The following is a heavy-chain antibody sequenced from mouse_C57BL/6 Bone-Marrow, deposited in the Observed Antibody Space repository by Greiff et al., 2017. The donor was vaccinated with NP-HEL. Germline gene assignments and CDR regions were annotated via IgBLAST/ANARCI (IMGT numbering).Heavy chain of an antibody. D-gene: IGHD2-1*01. Sequence: EVQLVESGGGLVKPGGSLKLSCAASGFTFSSYAMSWVRQTPEKRLEWVATISDGGSYTYYPDNVKGRFTISRDNAKNNLYLQMSHLKSEDTAMYYCARDGYGNLPYYFDYWGQGTTLTVSS. J-gene: IGHJ2*01. CDR1: GFTFSSYA. V-gene: IGHV5-4*01. CDR3: ARDGYGNLPYYFDY. CDR2: ISDGGSYT.